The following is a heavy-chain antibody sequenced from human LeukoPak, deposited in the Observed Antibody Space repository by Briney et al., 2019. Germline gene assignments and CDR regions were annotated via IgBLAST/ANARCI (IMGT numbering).Heavy chain of an antibody. J-gene: IGHJ6*03. CDR3: ARAGGGYCSSTRCHRRHYMDV. D-gene: IGHD2-2*01. V-gene: IGHV1-2*02. CDR1: GYTFTGYY. Sequence: ASVKVSCKASGYTFTGYYMHWVRQAPGQGLEWMGWINPNSGGTNYAQKIQGRVTLSRDTSARPAYMELSRLRADDTAVYYCARAGGGYCSSTRCHRRHYMDVWGKGTTVTISS. CDR2: INPNSGGT.